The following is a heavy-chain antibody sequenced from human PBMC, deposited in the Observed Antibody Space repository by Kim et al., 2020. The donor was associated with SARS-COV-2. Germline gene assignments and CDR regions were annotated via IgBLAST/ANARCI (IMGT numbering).Heavy chain of an antibody. CDR2: IIPILGIA. Sequence: SVKVSCKASGGTFSSYTISWVRQAPGQGLEWMGRIIPILGIANYAQKFQGRVTITADKSTSTAYMELSSLRSEDTAVYYCARTKYYYDSSGYYPYYYYGMDVWGQGTTVTVSS. CDR3: ARTKYYYDSSGYYPYYYYGMDV. V-gene: IGHV1-69*02. D-gene: IGHD3-22*01. J-gene: IGHJ6*02. CDR1: GGTFSSYT.